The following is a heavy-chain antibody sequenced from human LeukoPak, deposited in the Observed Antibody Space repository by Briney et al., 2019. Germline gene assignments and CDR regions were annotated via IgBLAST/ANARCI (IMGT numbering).Heavy chain of an antibody. CDR2: IAPSSGTT. D-gene: IGHD3-10*01. V-gene: IGHV1-46*01. CDR1: GYTFTSNY. Sequence: ASVKVSCKASGYTFTSNYMHWVRQAPGQGLEWMGVIAPSSGTTSYAQKFQGRVTMTRDTSTSTLYMELSSLTSEDTAVYYCARASGSSAVPFDYWGQGTLVAVSS. CDR3: ARASGSSAVPFDY. J-gene: IGHJ4*02.